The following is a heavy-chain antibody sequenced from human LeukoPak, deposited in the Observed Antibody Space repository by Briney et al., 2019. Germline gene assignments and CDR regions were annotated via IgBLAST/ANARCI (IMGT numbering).Heavy chain of an antibody. CDR2: ISSSSTYT. Sequence: GGSLRLSCAASGFTFSDYYMSWIRQAPGKGLEWVSYISSSSTYTNDAGSVKGRFSISRDNAKSSLYLQMNSLRAEDTAVYYCARSGYSGYDYGTSQQSIAAAAYFGYWGQGTLVTVSS. CDR1: GFTFSDYY. D-gene: IGHD5-12*01. CDR3: ARSGYSGYDYGTSQQSIAAAAYFGY. J-gene: IGHJ4*02. V-gene: IGHV3-11*03.